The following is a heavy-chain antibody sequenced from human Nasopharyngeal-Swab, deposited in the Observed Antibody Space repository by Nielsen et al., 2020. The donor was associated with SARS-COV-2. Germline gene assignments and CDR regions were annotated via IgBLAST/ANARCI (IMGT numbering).Heavy chain of an antibody. V-gene: IGHV3-11*04. CDR3: ARYAYSSAWSLDY. CDR2: ISSSGSIT. J-gene: IGHJ4*02. D-gene: IGHD6-19*01. CDR1: GFSFSEYY. Sequence: SLKISCAASGFSFSEYYMSWIRQAPGKGLEWISDISSSGSITHYADSMKGRFTISRDNAKNSVSLQMNSLRAEDTAVYYCARYAYSSAWSLDYWGQGTLVTVSS.